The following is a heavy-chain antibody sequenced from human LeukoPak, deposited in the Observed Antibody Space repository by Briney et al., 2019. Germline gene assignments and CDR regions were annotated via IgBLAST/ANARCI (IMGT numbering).Heavy chain of an antibody. CDR2: IWYDGSNK. CDR3: AKEFQRSFQH. CDR1: GFTFSSYG. V-gene: IGHV3-33*06. D-gene: IGHD1-1*01. J-gene: IGHJ1*01. Sequence: GGSLRLSCAASGFTFSSYGMHWVRQAPGKGLEWVAVIWYDGSNKYCADSVKGRFTISRDNSKNTLYLQMNSLRAEDTAVYYCAKEFQRSFQHWGQGTLVTVSS.